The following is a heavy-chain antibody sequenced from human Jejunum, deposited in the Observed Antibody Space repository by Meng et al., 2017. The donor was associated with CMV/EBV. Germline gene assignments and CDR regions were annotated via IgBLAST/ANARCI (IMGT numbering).Heavy chain of an antibody. J-gene: IGHJ3*02. CDR1: GFRLVDY. CDR3: ARDIRHGGSDI. Sequence: CVASGFRLVDYMSWIRQAPGKGMEWVAYISGSGTTIYYADSVKGRFTVSRDNAKSSLYLQMNSLRAEDTAVYYCARDIRHGGSDIWGQGAMITVSS. V-gene: IGHV3-11*01. D-gene: IGHD3-10*01. CDR2: ISGSGTTI.